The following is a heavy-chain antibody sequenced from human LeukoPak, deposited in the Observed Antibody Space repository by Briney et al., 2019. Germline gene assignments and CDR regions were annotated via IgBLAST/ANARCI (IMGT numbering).Heavy chain of an antibody. V-gene: IGHV4-31*03. CDR3: ARASDGLYYYYYGMDV. D-gene: IGHD2-2*01. Sequence: SETLSLTCTVSGGSISSGGYYWNWFRQHPGKGLEWIGYIYYSGSTYYNPSLKSRVTISVDTSKNQFSLKLSSVTAADTAVYYCARASDGLYYYYYGMDVWGQGTTVTVSS. J-gene: IGHJ6*02. CDR2: IYYSGST. CDR1: GGSISSGGYY.